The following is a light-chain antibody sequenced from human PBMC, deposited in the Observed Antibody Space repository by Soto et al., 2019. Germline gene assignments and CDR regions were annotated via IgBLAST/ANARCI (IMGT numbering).Light chain of an antibody. CDR3: QQYGSSPGT. Sequence: EIVLTQSPGTLSLSPGERATLSCRASQSVSSSYLAWYQQKPGQAPRLLIYGASSRATGIPDRFSGSGSGTDFTLTISRLEPEDFGVYYGQQYGSSPGTFGQGTKVEIK. V-gene: IGKV3-20*01. J-gene: IGKJ1*01. CDR2: GAS. CDR1: QSVSSSY.